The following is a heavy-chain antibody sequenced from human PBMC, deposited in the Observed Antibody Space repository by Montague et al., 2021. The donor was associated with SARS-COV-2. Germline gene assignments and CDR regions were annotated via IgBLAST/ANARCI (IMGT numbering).Heavy chain of an antibody. D-gene: IGHD2-15*01. CDR1: GGSISSYY. J-gene: IGHJ4*02. V-gene: IGHV4-59*01. CDR3: GRGITNWWAVGH. CDR2: IYYTGST. Sequence: SETLSLTCTVSGGSISSYYWSWIRQPPGKGLEWIGYIYYTGSTKYNPSLKSRVTMSLDRPTNRFSLRLNSVTAADTAMYYCGRGITNWWAVGHWGQGILVTVSS.